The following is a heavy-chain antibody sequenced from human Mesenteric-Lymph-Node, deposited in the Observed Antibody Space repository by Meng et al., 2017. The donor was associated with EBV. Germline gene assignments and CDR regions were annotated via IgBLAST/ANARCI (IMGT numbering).Heavy chain of an antibody. V-gene: IGHV4-39*01. CDR2: SGRS. D-gene: IGHD3-10*01. Sequence: LQLQVPGPGLVKPSTTLSLTCSISGGAISSDLWGWIRQPPGKGLEWIGDSGRSNYNPSLKSRVTISVDTSKNQFSLKLSSVTAADTAVYYCARRLHYYGCLGSWSQGTLVTVSS. CDR1: GGAISSDL. CDR3: ARRLHYYGCLGS. J-gene: IGHJ4*02.